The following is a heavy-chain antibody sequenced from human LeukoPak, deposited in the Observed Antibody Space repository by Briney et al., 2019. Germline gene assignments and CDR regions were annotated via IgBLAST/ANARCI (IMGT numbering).Heavy chain of an antibody. V-gene: IGHV4-30-4*08. CDR3: ATFTGWDYSSSPLFDY. J-gene: IGHJ4*02. Sequence: SETLSLTCTVSGGSISSGDYYWSWIRQPPGKGLEWIGYTYYSGSTYYNPSLKSRVTISVDTSKNQFSLKLSSVTAADTAVYYCATFTGWDYSSSPLFDYWGQGTLVTVSS. CDR1: GGSISSGDYY. D-gene: IGHD6-6*01. CDR2: TYYSGST.